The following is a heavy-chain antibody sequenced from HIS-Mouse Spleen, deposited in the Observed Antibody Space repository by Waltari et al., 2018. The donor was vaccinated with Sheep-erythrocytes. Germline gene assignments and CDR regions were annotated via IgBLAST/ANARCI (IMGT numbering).Heavy chain of an antibody. CDR1: GGSFSGYY. V-gene: IGHV4-34*01. J-gene: IGHJ2*01. Sequence: QVQLQQWGAGLLKPSETLSLTCAVYGGSFSGYYWSWIRQPPGKGLEWIGEINHSGSTNDNPSLKGRVTISVDTSKNQFSLKLSSVTAADTAVYYCARLRGRHIVVVTASRYFDLWGRGTLVTVSS. CDR2: INHSGST. CDR3: ARLRGRHIVVVTASRYFDL. D-gene: IGHD2-21*02.